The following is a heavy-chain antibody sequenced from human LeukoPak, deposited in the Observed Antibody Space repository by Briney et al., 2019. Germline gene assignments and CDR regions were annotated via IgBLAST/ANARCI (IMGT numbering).Heavy chain of an antibody. CDR2: IYYSGST. CDR1: GGSISSSSYY. V-gene: IGHV4-39*01. CDR3: ARLYYDSSGYYQICYFDY. Sequence: SETLSLTCTVSGGSISSSSYYWGWIRQPPGRGLEWIVSIYYSGSTYYNPSLKSRVTISVDTSKNQFSLNLSSVTAADTAVYYCARLYYDSSGYYQICYFDYWGQGTLVTVSS. D-gene: IGHD3-22*01. J-gene: IGHJ4*02.